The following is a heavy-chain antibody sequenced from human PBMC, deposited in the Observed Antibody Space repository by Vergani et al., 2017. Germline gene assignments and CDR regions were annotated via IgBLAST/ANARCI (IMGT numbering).Heavy chain of an antibody. J-gene: IGHJ1*01. CDR3: AKDSGVKLFATEYFHD. V-gene: IGHV3-23*01. CDR2: ISGSGGST. CDR1: VFTFSSYA. D-gene: IGHD3-16*01. Sequence: EVQLLESGGGLVQPGGSLRLSCAASVFTFSSYAMIWVRQAPGKGLEWVSAISGSGGSTYYTDSVKGRFTISRDNSKNTLYLQMNSLRAEDTAVYYCAKDSGVKLFATEYFHDWGQGTLVTVSS.